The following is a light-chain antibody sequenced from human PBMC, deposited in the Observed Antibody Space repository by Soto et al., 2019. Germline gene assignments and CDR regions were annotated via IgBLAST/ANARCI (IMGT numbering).Light chain of an antibody. CDR1: SRDVGAYNL. J-gene: IGLJ2*01. CDR2: EVR. Sequence: QSALTQPGSVSGSPGQSITISCSGTSRDVGAYNLVSWYQQGPGKAPKLLIYEVRNRPSGLSYRFSGSKSGTTASLTISSLLAEAEADYFCSSFSSRNTLVFGGGTKLTVL. CDR3: SSFSSRNTLV. V-gene: IGLV2-14*01.